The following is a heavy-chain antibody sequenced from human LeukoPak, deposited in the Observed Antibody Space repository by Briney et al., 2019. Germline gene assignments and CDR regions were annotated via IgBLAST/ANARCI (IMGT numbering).Heavy chain of an antibody. CDR2: ISTYNGNT. CDR3: AREYPLRTPPTSGILTKKNYDILTGYAFDF. V-gene: IGHV1-18*01. D-gene: IGHD3-9*01. Sequence: GASVKVSCKASGYTFISYGISWVRQAPGQGLEWMGWISTYNGNTNYAQKLQGRVTMTTDTSTSTAYMELRSLRSDDTAVYYCAREYPLRTPPTSGILTKKNYDILTGYAFDFWGQGTMVTVSS. J-gene: IGHJ3*01. CDR1: GYTFISYG.